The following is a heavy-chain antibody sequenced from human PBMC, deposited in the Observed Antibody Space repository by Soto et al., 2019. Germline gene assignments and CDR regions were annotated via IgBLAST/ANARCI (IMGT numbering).Heavy chain of an antibody. Sequence: SETLSLTCAVYGGSFSGYYWSWIRQPPGKGLEWIGEINHSGSTNYNPSLKSRVTISVDTSKNQFSLKLSSVTAADMAVYYCAKILGAARLRLYSYGMDVWGQGTTVTVSS. D-gene: IGHD6-6*01. CDR2: INHSGST. J-gene: IGHJ6*02. CDR3: AKILGAARLRLYSYGMDV. V-gene: IGHV4-34*01. CDR1: GGSFSGYY.